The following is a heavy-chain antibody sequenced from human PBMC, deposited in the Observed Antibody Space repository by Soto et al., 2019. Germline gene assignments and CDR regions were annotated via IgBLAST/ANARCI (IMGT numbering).Heavy chain of an antibody. CDR3: ARGGTAYIEARKGYYYYGMDV. V-gene: IGHV1-69*06. Sequence: SVKVSCKASGGTFSSYAISWVRQAPGQGLEWMGGIIPIFGTANYAQKFQGRVTITADKSTSTAYMELSSLRSEDTAVYYCARGGTAYIEARKGYYYYGMDVWG. D-gene: IGHD6-6*01. CDR1: GGTFSSYA. J-gene: IGHJ6*02. CDR2: IIPIFGTA.